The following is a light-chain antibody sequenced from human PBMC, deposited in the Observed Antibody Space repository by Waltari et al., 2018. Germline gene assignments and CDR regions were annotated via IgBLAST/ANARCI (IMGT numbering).Light chain of an antibody. CDR3: QVWDSYRHHYV. J-gene: IGLJ1*01. CDR2: YDS. Sequence: YVLSQPPSVSVAPGKTATITCGEDNIATKSVQGYQQKPGQAPILIMFYDSERPSGIPERFSGSNSGNPATLTISRVEAGDEADYYCQVWDSYRHHYVFGTGTKVTVL. CDR1: NIATKS. V-gene: IGLV3-21*04.